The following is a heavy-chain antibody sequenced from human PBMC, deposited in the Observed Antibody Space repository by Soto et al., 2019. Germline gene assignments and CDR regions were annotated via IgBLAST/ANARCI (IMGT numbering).Heavy chain of an antibody. J-gene: IGHJ4*02. V-gene: IGHV4-30-2*01. CDR3: ARGEGGGQTTVVTPGAFDY. D-gene: IGHD4-17*01. CDR2: IYHSGST. CDR1: GGSISSGGYS. Sequence: QLQLQESGSGLVKPSQTLSLTCAVSGGSISSGGYSWSWIRQPPGKGLEWIGYIYHSGSTYYNPSLQSRVTISVDRSKNQFSLKLSSVTAADTAVYYCARGEGGGQTTVVTPGAFDYWGQGTLVTVSS.